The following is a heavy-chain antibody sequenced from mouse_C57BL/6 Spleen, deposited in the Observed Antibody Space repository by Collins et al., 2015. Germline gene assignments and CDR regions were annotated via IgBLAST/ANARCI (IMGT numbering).Heavy chain of an antibody. CDR1: GYSITSDYA. CDR2: ISYSGST. CDR3: AREGFAY. Sequence: DVQLQESGPGLVKPSQSLSLTCTVTGYSITSDYAWNWIRQFPGNKLEWMGYISYSGSTSYNPSLKSRISITRDTSKNQFFLQLNSVTTEDTATYYCAREGFAYWGQGTLATVSA. V-gene: IGHV3-2*02. J-gene: IGHJ3*01.